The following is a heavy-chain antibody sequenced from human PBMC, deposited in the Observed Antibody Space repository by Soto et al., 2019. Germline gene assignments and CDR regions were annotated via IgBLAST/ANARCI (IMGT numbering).Heavy chain of an antibody. Sequence: GESLKISCKGSGYSFTGYWISWVRQMPGKGLEWMGRIDPSDSYTNYSPSFQGHVTISADKSISTAYLQWSSLKASDTAMYYCARQSISRTYYYYYGMDVWGQGTTVTVSS. CDR1: GYSFTGYW. CDR2: IDPSDSYT. CDR3: ARQSISRTYYYYYGMDV. V-gene: IGHV5-10-1*01. J-gene: IGHJ6*02.